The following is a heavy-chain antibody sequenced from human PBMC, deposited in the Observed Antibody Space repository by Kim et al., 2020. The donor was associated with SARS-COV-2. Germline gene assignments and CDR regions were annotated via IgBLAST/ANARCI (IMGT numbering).Heavy chain of an antibody. CDR2: ISDTGRT. CDR3: SRVGGVSEFDYVWTTDRKTGFDH. D-gene: IGHD3-16*01. CDR1: GDSISSYY. Sequence: SETLSLTCTVSGDSISSYYWSWIRQPPGKGLEWIGDISDTGRTDYNPSLKSRVTISVDTYENQISLKLTSATAADTAVYFCSRVGGVSEFDYVWTTDRKTGFDHWGQGTQVTVSS. V-gene: IGHV4-59*01. J-gene: IGHJ4*02.